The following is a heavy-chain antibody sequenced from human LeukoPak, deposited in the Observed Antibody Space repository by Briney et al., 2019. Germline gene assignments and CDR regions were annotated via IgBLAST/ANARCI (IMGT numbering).Heavy chain of an antibody. CDR2: ISWNSGSI. D-gene: IGHD1-26*01. J-gene: IGHJ4*02. CDR3: AKSAHWKLPISGGSPFDY. V-gene: IGHV3-9*03. CDR1: GFTFDDYA. Sequence: GGSLRLSCAASGFTFDDYAMHWVRQAPGKGLEWVSGISWNSGSIGYADSVKGRFTISRDNAKNSLYLQMNSLRAEDMALYYCAKSAHWKLPISGGSPFDYWGQGTLVTVSS.